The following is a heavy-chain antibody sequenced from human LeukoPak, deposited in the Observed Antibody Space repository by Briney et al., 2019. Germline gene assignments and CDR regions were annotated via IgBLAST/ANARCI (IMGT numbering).Heavy chain of an antibody. V-gene: IGHV4-39*07. CDR2: IYYSGST. Sequence: PPETLSLTCTVSGGSISSSSYYWGWIRQPPGKGLEWIGSIYYSGSTYYNPSLKSRVTISVDTSKNQFSLKLSSVTAADTAVYYCARETMVRGVAQYYYGMDVWGQGTLVTVSS. J-gene: IGHJ6*02. CDR1: GGSISSSSYY. CDR3: ARETMVRGVAQYYYGMDV. D-gene: IGHD3-10*01.